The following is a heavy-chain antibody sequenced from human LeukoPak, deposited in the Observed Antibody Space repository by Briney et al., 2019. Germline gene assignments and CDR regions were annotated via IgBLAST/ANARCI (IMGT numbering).Heavy chain of an antibody. CDR2: IYYSGRT. V-gene: IGHV4-39*07. CDR3: ARGPSSGDYHVDF. J-gene: IGHJ4*02. Sequence: SETLSLTCTVSGFSVSSSTYYWVWIRQPPGKGLEWIGSIYYSGRTNYNPSLKSRVTIAVDTSKNQFSLDLSSLTAADPAAYYCARGPSSGDYHVDFWGQGALVTVSS. D-gene: IGHD4-17*01. CDR1: GFSVSSSTYY.